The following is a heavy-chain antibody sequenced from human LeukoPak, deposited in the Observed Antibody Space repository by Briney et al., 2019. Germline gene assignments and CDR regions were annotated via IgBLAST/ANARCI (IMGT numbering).Heavy chain of an antibody. D-gene: IGHD1-26*01. V-gene: IGHV1-2*06. CDR3: ALFSGSYEFGFDY. CDR2: INPNSGGT. Sequence: ASVKVSSKASGYTFTGYYMHWVRQAPGQGLEWMGRINPNSGGTNYAQKFQGRVTMTRDTSISTAYMELSRLRSDDTAVYYCALFSGSYEFGFDYWGQGTLVTVSS. J-gene: IGHJ4*02. CDR1: GYTFTGYY.